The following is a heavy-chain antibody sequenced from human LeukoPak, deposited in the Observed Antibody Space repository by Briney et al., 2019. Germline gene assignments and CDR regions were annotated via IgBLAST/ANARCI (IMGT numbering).Heavy chain of an antibody. CDR3: ARDVITMVRGVYDY. V-gene: IGHV1-18*01. CDR2: ISAYNGNT. Sequence: ASVKVSCKASGYTFTSYGISWVRQAPGQGLEWMGWISAYNGNTNYAQKLQGRVTMTTDTSTSTAYMELRSLRSDDTAVYYCARDVITMVRGVYDYWGQGTLVTVSS. CDR1: GYTFTSYG. J-gene: IGHJ4*02. D-gene: IGHD3-10*01.